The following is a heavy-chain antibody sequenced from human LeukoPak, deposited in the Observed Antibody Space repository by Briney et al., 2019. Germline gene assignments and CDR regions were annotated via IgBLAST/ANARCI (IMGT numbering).Heavy chain of an antibody. CDR3: AELGITMIGGV. J-gene: IGHJ6*04. CDR2: ISSSGSTI. CDR1: GFNFNTYS. V-gene: IGHV3-48*04. Sequence: PGGSLRLSCEASGFNFNTYSMAWGRQGPGKGLEWVSYISSSGSTIYYADSVKGRFTISRDNAKNSLYLQMNSLRAEDTAVYYCAELGITMIGGVWGKGPTVTISS. D-gene: IGHD3-10*02.